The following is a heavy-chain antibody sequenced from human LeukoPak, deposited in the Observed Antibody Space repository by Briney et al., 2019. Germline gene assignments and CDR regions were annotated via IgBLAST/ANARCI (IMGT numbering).Heavy chain of an antibody. CDR1: GYTFTGYY. J-gene: IGHJ4*02. D-gene: IGHD1-26*01. CDR3: ATSVGATPTFDY. CDR2: INPNSGGT. Sequence: ASVKASCKASGYTFTGYYMHWVRQAPGQGLEWMGRINPNSGGTNYAQKFQGRVTMTRDTSISTAYMELSRLRSDDTAVYYCATSVGATPTFDYWGQGTLVTVSS. V-gene: IGHV1-2*06.